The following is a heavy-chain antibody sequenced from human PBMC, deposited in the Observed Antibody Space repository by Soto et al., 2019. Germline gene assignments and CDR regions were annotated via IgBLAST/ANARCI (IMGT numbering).Heavy chain of an antibody. J-gene: IGHJ2*01. CDR3: ARVDTVPTNWYFDL. V-gene: IGHV4-30-2*01. CDR2: IYHSGST. D-gene: IGHD5-12*01. CDR1: GGSISSGGYS. Sequence: QLQLQESGSGLVKPSQTLSLTCAVSGGSISSGGYSWSWIRQPPGKGLEWIGYIYHSGSTYYNPSLKSRATISVDRSKNQCSLKLSSVTAADTAVYYWARVDTVPTNWYFDLWGRGTLVTVSS.